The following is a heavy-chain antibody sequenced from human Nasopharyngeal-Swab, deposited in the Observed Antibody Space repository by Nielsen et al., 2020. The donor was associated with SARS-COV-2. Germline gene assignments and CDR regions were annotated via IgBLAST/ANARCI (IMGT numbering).Heavy chain of an antibody. CDR3: AKLDLAIVVVPAAMPAGIDY. CDR2: ISGSGGST. V-gene: IGHV3-23*01. CDR1: GLTFSSYA. Sequence: GESLKISCAASGLTFSSYAMSWVRQAPGKGLEWVSAISGSGGSTYYADSVKGRFTISRDNSKNTLYLQMNSLRAEDTAVYYCAKLDLAIVVVPAAMPAGIDYWGQGTLVTVSS. J-gene: IGHJ4*02. D-gene: IGHD2-2*01.